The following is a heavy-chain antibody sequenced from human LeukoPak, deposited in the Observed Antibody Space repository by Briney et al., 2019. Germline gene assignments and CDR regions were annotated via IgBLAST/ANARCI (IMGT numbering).Heavy chain of an antibody. D-gene: IGHD3-22*01. CDR2: ISVSGGST. Sequence: GGSLRLSCAASGFTFSSYAMSWVRQAPGKGLEWVSAISVSGGSTYYADSVKGRFTISRDNSKNTLYLQMNSLRAEDTAVYYCAKGGSGITMIVVVAFYYFDYWGQGTLVTVSS. CDR1: GFTFSSYA. V-gene: IGHV3-23*01. J-gene: IGHJ4*02. CDR3: AKGGSGITMIVVVAFYYFDY.